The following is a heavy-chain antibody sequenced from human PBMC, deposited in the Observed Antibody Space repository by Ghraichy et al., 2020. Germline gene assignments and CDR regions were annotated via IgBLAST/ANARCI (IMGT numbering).Heavy chain of an antibody. V-gene: IGHV4-39*01. J-gene: IGHJ5*01. CDR1: GVSITSSDNN. Sequence: SETLSLTCTVSGVSITSSDNNWGWIRQPPGKGLEWIGSISYSGSTHYNPSLKSRVTISVDTSKNQFSLKLSSVTAADRALYFCARSPMLIVESWFDSWGQGTLVTVSS. CDR2: ISYSGST. CDR3: ARSPMLIVESWFDS. D-gene: IGHD3-22*01.